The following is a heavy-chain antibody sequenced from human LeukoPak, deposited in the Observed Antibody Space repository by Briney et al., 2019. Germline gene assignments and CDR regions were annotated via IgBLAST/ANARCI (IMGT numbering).Heavy chain of an antibody. V-gene: IGHV3-7*03. J-gene: IGHJ4*02. D-gene: IGHD2-8*02. CDR1: GFTLSSHW. CDR3: ARGAYWYVLH. Sequence: GGSLRLSCAASGFTLSSHWMSWDRQAPGKGLEWVANIKPDGSEKNYVDSVKGRFTISRDNGKNSLSLQMNSLRAEDTAVYYCARGAYWYVLHWGQGTLVTVSS. CDR2: IKPDGSEK.